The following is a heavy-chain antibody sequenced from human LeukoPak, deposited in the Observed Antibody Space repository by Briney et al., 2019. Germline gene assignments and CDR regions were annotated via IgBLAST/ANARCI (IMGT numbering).Heavy chain of an antibody. J-gene: IGHJ4*02. V-gene: IGHV3-21*01. CDR2: ITSTSSYI. D-gene: IGHD6-19*01. CDR3: VRELSGSGNVYYFDH. CDR1: GLTSSSHS. Sequence: GGSLRLSCAASGLTSSSHSFDWVRQAPGKGLEWVSSITSTSSYIWYADSVKGRFTFSRDNAQNSLYLQMNSLRVEDTAVYYCVRELSGSGNVYYFDHWGQGTLVTVSS.